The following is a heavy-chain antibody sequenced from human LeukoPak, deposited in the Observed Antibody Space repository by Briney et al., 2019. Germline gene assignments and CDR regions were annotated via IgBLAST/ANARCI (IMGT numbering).Heavy chain of an antibody. V-gene: IGHV4-4*07. CDR2: IYTSGST. J-gene: IGHJ4*02. CDR1: GGSISSYY. D-gene: IGHD3-22*01. CDR3: AREGRYYDSSGSPTFDY. Sequence: SETLSLTCTVSGGSISSYYWSWIRQPAGKGLEWIGRIYTSGSTNYNPSLKSRVTMSVDTSKNQFSLKLSSVTAADTAVYCCAREGRYYDSSGSPTFDYWGQGTLVTVSS.